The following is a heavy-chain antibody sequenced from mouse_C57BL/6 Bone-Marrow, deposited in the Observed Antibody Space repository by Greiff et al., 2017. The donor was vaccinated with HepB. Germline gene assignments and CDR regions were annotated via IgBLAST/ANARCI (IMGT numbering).Heavy chain of an antibody. CDR1: GFTFSDYY. CDR3: ARHSYDYYDAFAY. D-gene: IGHD2-4*01. V-gene: IGHV5-12*01. J-gene: IGHJ3*01. Sequence: EVKVEESGGGLVQPGGSLKLSCAASGFTFSDYYMYWVRQTPEKRLEWVAYISNGGGSTYYPDTVKGRFTISRDNAKNTLYLQMSRLKSEDTAMYYCARHSYDYYDAFAYWGQGTLVTVSA. CDR2: ISNGGGST.